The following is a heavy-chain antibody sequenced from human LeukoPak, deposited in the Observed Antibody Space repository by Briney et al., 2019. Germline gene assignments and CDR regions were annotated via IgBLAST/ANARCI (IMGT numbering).Heavy chain of an antibody. J-gene: IGHJ5*02. CDR3: ARARPSRSYGSGSRWFDP. Sequence: ASVKVSCKASGYTFTSYYMHWVRQAPGQGLEWMGIINPSGGSTSYAQKFQGRVTVTRDMSTSTVYMELSSLRSEDTAVYYCARARPSRSYGSGSRWFDPWGQGTLVTVSS. CDR1: GYTFTSYY. V-gene: IGHV1-46*01. CDR2: INPSGGST. D-gene: IGHD3-10*01.